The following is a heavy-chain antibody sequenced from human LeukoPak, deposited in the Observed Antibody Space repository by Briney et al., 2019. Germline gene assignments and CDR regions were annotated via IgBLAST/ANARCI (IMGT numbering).Heavy chain of an antibody. CDR3: ARTTIFGVEPDAFDI. J-gene: IGHJ3*02. V-gene: IGHV3-11*04. CDR1: GFTFSDYY. D-gene: IGHD3-3*01. Sequence: GGSLRLSCAASGFTFSDYYMSWIRQAPGKGLEWVSYISSSGSTIYYADSVKGRFTISRDNAKNSLYLQMNSLRAEDTAVYYCARTTIFGVEPDAFDIWGQGTMVTVSS. CDR2: ISSSGSTI.